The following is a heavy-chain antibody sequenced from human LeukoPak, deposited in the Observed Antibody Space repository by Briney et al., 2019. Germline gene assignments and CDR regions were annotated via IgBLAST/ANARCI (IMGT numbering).Heavy chain of an antibody. CDR1: GGSISSGGYY. Sequence: SQTLSLTCTVSGGSISSGGYYWSWIRQPPGKGLEWIGYIYYSGSTNYNPSLKSRVTISVDTSKNQFSLKLSSVTAADTAVYYCARVPGYCSGGSCYSSYYYGMDVWGQGTTVTVSS. J-gene: IGHJ6*02. CDR2: IYYSGST. V-gene: IGHV4-61*08. CDR3: ARVPGYCSGGSCYSSYYYGMDV. D-gene: IGHD2-15*01.